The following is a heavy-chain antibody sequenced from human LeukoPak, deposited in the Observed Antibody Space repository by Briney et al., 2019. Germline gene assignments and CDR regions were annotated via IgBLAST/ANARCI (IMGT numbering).Heavy chain of an antibody. V-gene: IGHV3-23*01. Sequence: GVSVRLPCGSSGLTFRIQAMSGARQAPGKGWEGVSAIDGSGGSKYYADSVKGRFTISRNNSKNTLSLQMTSLRAEDTAVYYCAKGHCSSTSCYMFDPWGQGCLATVSS. J-gene: IGHJ5*02. D-gene: IGHD2-2*02. CDR2: IDGSGGSK. CDR1: GLTFRIQA. CDR3: AKGHCSSTSCYMFDP.